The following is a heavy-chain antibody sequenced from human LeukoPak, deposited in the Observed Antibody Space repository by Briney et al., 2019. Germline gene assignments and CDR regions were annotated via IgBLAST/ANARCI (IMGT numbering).Heavy chain of an antibody. J-gene: IGHJ4*02. CDR2: ITTSGSI. Sequence: GGSLRLSCAASGFAFTSYTINWVRQAPGKGLEWVSSITTSGSIKYADSVKGRFTISRDNAKNSVYLQMSSLRADDTAIYYCARLYDILTGAFDYWGQGTLVTVSS. V-gene: IGHV3-69-1*02. CDR3: ARLYDILTGAFDY. D-gene: IGHD3-9*01. CDR1: GFAFTSYT.